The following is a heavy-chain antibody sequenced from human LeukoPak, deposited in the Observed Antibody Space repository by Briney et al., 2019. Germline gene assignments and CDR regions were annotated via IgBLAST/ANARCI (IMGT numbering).Heavy chain of an antibody. CDR1: GIVFSNTA. D-gene: IGHD3-22*01. CDR3: AKDLKSGYYFGQFDY. V-gene: IGHV3-23*01. J-gene: IGHJ4*02. CDR2: ISGSGGST. Sequence: GGSLRLSCAASGIVFSNTAMNWVRQAPGKGLEWVSAISGSGGSTYYADSVKGQFTISRDNSKNTLYLQMNSLRAEDTAVYYCAKDLKSGYYFGQFDYWGQGTLVTVSS.